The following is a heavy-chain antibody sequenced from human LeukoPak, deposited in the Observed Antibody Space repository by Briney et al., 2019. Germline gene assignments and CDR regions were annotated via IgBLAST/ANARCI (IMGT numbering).Heavy chain of an antibody. D-gene: IGHD2-15*01. CDR3: ARDLCSGRSCYPLY. Sequence: PGGSLRLSCAASGFTFDYSAMTWVRQAPEKGLEWVSGIYWNGASTGYADSVKGRFTISRDNAMNSLSLQMNSLRAEDTAFYYCARDLCSGRSCYPLYWGQGTLVTVSS. J-gene: IGHJ4*02. CDR2: IYWNGAST. V-gene: IGHV3-20*04. CDR1: GFTFDYSA.